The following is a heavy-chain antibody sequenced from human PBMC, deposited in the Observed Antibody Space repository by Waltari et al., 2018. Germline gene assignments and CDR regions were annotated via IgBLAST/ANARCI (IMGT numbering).Heavy chain of an antibody. Sequence: EVQLVESGGGLVLPGGYLRLSCAASGFTLLNYEMNCVGQAPGKGLDWVSHISSSGNTINDAGSVKGRFTMSRDNAKNSLYLDMNSLRAEDTAVYYCARGSYTGYEVDYWGQGTLVTVSS. CDR1: GFTLLNYE. J-gene: IGHJ4*02. CDR3: ARGSYTGYEVDY. CDR2: ISSSGNTI. D-gene: IGHD5-12*01. V-gene: IGHV3-48*03.